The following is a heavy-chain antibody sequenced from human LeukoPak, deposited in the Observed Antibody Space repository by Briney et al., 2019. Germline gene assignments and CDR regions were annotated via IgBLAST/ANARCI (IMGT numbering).Heavy chain of an antibody. J-gene: IGHJ4*02. CDR3: ARARDYYDSSGYYYRFDY. CDR2: IYYSGST. D-gene: IGHD3-22*01. CDR1: GVSISSYY. Sequence: SETLSLTCTVSGVSISSYYWSWIRQPPGKGLEWIGYIYYSGSTDYNPSLKSRVTILLDTSKNQFSLKLSSVTAADTAVYYCARARDYYDSSGYYYRFDYWGQGTLVTVSS. V-gene: IGHV4-59*01.